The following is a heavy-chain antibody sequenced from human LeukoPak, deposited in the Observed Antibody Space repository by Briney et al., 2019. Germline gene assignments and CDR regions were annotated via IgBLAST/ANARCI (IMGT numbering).Heavy chain of an antibody. CDR3: ARGGRRDDNLYYYYMDV. V-gene: IGHV4-61*02. Sequence: SETLSLTCTVSGDSISKNNYFWSWIRQPAGKGLEWIGRFYTRGSTDYNPSLKSRVTISQDTSKNHFSLHLTSVTAADTAVDYCARGGRRDDNLYYYYMDVWGIGTTVTVSS. CDR1: GDSISKNNYF. D-gene: IGHD3-16*01. J-gene: IGHJ6*03. CDR2: FYTRGST.